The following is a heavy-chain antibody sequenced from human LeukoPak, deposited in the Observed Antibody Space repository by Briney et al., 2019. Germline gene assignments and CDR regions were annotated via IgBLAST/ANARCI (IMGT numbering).Heavy chain of an antibody. J-gene: IGHJ4*02. D-gene: IGHD2-2*01. V-gene: IGHV3-66*02. CDR2: IYSGGST. Sequence: PGGSLRLSCAASGFTVGSNYMSWVRQAPGKGLEWVSVIYSGGSTYYADSVKGRFTISTDNSKNTLYLQMNSLRAEDTAVYYCARVGIVVKARNYWGQGTLVTVSS. CDR3: ARVGIVVKARNY. CDR1: GFTVGSNY.